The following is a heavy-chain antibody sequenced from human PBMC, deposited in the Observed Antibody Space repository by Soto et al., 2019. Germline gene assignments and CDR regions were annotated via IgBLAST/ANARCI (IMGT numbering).Heavy chain of an antibody. Sequence: GASVKVSCKAYGYTFTDYFIHWVRQAPGQGLEWMGLVKSSGGGTVYAQDFQGRITMTRDTSTSTAYMEVSSLRPGDTAVYYCAREEAFYQSSRGYCLSYFDLWGQGSPVTGSS. CDR2: VKSSGGGT. J-gene: IGHJ4*02. CDR1: GYTFTDYF. D-gene: IGHD2-15*01. V-gene: IGHV1-46*01. CDR3: AREEAFYQSSRGYCLSYFDL.